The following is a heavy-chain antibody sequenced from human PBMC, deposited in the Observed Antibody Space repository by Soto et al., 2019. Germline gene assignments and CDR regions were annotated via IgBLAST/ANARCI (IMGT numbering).Heavy chain of an antibody. Sequence: QVQLVESGGGVVQPGRSLRLSCAASEFTFSTYAMHWVRQAPGKGLEWVAVISYDGTNKYYADSVKGRFTISRDNSKNTLYLQINSLRAEDTAVYYCASLERGYMSSSWYFDYWGQGTLVTVSS. V-gene: IGHV3-30-3*01. CDR3: ASLERGYMSSSWYFDY. CDR1: EFTFSTYA. J-gene: IGHJ4*02. D-gene: IGHD6-13*01. CDR2: ISYDGTNK.